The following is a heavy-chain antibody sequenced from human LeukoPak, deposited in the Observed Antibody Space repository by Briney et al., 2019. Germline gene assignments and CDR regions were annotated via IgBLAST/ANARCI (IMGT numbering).Heavy chain of an antibody. D-gene: IGHD3-10*01. CDR1: GFTFSSYG. J-gene: IGHJ4*02. V-gene: IGHV1-46*01. Sequence: GTSLRLSCAASGFTFSSYGMHWVRQAPGQGLEWMGIINPSGGSTSYAQKFQGRVTMTRDTSTSTVYMELSSLRSEDTAVYYCARSKMGFGILDYWGQGTLVTVSS. CDR3: ARSKMGFGILDY. CDR2: INPSGGST.